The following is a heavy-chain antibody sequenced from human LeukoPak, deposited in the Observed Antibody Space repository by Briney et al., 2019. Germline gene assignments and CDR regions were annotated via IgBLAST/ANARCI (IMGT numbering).Heavy chain of an antibody. CDR3: ARDSSSDYYYYYYTDV. V-gene: IGHV3-48*04. Sequence: GGSLRLSCAASGFTFSSYSVNWVRQARGEGLEWVSYISSSSSTIYYGDSVKGRFTISRDNAKNSLYLQMNSLRAEDTAVYYCARDSSSDYYYYYYTDVWGKGTTVTVSS. D-gene: IGHD3-10*01. CDR1: GFTFSSYS. J-gene: IGHJ6*03. CDR2: ISSSSSTI.